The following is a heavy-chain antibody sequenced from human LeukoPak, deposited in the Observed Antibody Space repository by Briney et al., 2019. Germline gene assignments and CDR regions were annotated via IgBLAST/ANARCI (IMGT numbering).Heavy chain of an antibody. Sequence: GGSLRLSCAASGFTFSNYAMSWVRQSPRKGLEWVSAVSGNGGSTYYADSVRGRFTVSRDNSQITLYLQMNSLGAEDTAVYFCARGPLTEVAGTTWDSWGRGTLLTVSS. V-gene: IGHV3-23*01. J-gene: IGHJ4*02. CDR3: ARGPLTEVAGTTWDS. D-gene: IGHD6-19*01. CDR2: VSGNGGST. CDR1: GFTFSNYA.